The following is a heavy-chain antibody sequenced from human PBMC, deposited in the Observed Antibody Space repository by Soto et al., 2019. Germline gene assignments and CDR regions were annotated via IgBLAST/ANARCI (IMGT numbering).Heavy chain of an antibody. V-gene: IGHV3-49*04. D-gene: IGHD3-3*01. J-gene: IGHJ4*02. CDR3: TRGVQYDFWSGYYFDY. CDR1: GFTFGDYA. CDR2: IRSKAYGGTT. Sequence: GGSLRLSCTASGFTFGDYAMSWVRQAPGKGLEWVGFIRSKAYGGTTEYAASVKGRFTISRDDSKSIAYLQMNSLKTEDTAVYYCTRGVQYDFWSGYYFDYWGQGTLVTVSS.